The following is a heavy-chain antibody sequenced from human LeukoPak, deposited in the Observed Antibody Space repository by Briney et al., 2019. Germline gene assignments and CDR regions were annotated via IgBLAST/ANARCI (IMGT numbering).Heavy chain of an antibody. CDR2: VGTVGDT. CDR1: GFTFSSYD. Sequence: GGSLRLSRAASGFTFSSYDMHWVRQVTGKGLEGVSAVGTVGDTYYPGSVKGRFTVSRENARNYLYLQMNSLRAGDTAVYYCAGVQTGSVGYYGMDVWGQGTTVTVSS. D-gene: IGHD1-26*01. J-gene: IGHJ6*02. V-gene: IGHV3-13*01. CDR3: AGVQTGSVGYYGMDV.